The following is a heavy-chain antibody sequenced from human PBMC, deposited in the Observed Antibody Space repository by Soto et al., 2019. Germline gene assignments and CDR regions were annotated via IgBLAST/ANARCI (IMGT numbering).Heavy chain of an antibody. D-gene: IGHD2-15*01. J-gene: IGHJ1*01. CDR3: ARPGQYCSGGSCYPFHY. Sequence: WSLRLSCAASGFSFSSYWMTWVRQAPGKGLEWVANIKEDETEKFYVDSVKGRFTISRDNAKNSLYLQMNSLRAEDTAVYYCARPGQYCSGGSCYPFHYWGQGTMVTVYS. CDR2: IKEDETEK. V-gene: IGHV3-7*01. CDR1: GFSFSSYW.